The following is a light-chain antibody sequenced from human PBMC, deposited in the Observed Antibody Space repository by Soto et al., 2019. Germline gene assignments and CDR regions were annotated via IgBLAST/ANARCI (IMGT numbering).Light chain of an antibody. CDR2: QVS. Sequence: DIVLTQTPLSLPVTLGQPASISCRSSQSLVHSDGRTFLSWLQQRPGQPPRLLIYQVSARFSGVPDRCSGSGAGTDFTLRISRVEAEDVGIYFCMQATQWGTFCQGTRLEIE. CDR1: QSLVHSDGRTF. J-gene: IGKJ2*01. V-gene: IGKV2-24*01. CDR3: MQATQWGT.